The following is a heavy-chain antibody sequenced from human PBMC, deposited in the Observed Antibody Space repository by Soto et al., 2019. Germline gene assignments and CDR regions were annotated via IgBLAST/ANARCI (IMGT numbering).Heavy chain of an antibody. V-gene: IGHV1-3*01. D-gene: IGHD3-22*01. CDR2: INAGNGNT. J-gene: IGHJ3*02. CDR3: ARDRSTMIVVAHDAFDI. Sequence: QVQLVQSGAEVKKPGASVKVSCKASGYTFTSYAMHWVRQAPGQRLEWMGWINAGNGNTKYSQKFQGRVTITRDTSASTAYMALSSLRSEDTAVYYCARDRSTMIVVAHDAFDIWGQGTMVTVSS. CDR1: GYTFTSYA.